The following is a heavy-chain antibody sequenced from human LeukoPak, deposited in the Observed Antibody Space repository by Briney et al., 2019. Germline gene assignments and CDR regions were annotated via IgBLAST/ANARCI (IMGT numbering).Heavy chain of an antibody. CDR2: ISPSGGGT. CDR3: ARDQEQFGSSGWYGSFDY. D-gene: IGHD6-19*01. Sequence: GGSLRLSCAASGFTFSSYGMNWVRQAPGKGLEWVSGISPSGGGTYYADSVKGRFTISRDDSKNTLSLQMNSLRAEDTAVYYCARDQEQFGSSGWYGSFDYWGQGTLVTVSS. CDR1: GFTFSSYG. J-gene: IGHJ4*02. V-gene: IGHV3-23*01.